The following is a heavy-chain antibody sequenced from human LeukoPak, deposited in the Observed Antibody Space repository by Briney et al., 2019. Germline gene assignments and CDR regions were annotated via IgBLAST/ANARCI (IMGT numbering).Heavy chain of an antibody. CDR3: SRSLNY. J-gene: IGHJ4*02. CDR2: IKPDGSDK. V-gene: IGHV3-7*01. Sequence: QTGGSLRFSCEAPGFPFSSSGMVWVRQPPGKGLEWVANIKPDGSDKSYVDSVKGRFTISRDNAKDSLYLEMDSLRVEDTALYYCSRSLNYWGQGVLVTVSS. CDR1: GFPFSSSG.